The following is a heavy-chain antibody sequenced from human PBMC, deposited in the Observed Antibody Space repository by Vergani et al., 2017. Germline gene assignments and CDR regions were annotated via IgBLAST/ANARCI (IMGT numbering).Heavy chain of an antibody. CDR2: IYYSGST. J-gene: IGHJ4*02. D-gene: IGHD2-15*01. V-gene: IGHV4-61*01. Sequence: QVQLQESGPGLVKPSETLSLTCTVSGGSVSSGSYYWSWIRQPPGKGLEWIGYIYYSGSTNNNPSLKSRVTISVDTSKNQFSLKLSSVTAADTAVYYCARDFGSAAYDYWGQGTLVTVSS. CDR1: GGSVSSGSYY. CDR3: ARDFGSAAYDY.